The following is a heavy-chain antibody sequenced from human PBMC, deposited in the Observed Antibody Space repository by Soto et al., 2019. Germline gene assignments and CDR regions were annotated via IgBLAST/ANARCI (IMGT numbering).Heavy chain of an antibody. CDR1: GGGNLRDYR. V-gene: IGHV1-69*13. Sequence: SVKVSCKASGGGNLRDYRTTWVRRAPGQGLEWMGGIIPKLGSANYAQNFQGRVTVTADESTNTVYMELRSLRSDDTAVYYCARDTSGWFKPDYWGQGTLVTVSS. CDR3: ARDTSGWFKPDY. J-gene: IGHJ4*02. CDR2: IIPKLGSA. D-gene: IGHD6-19*01.